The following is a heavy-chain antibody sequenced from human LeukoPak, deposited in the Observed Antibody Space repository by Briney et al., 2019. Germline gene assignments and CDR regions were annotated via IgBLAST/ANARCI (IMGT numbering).Heavy chain of an antibody. Sequence: ETLSLTCAVSGDSVSSNSATWNWLRQAPSRGLEWLASTYYISTCFNDYALSLQARLTFHPHTSNNPFSLHLHSVSPEDTAVYYCVRDSGMRLDAFDIWGQGTMVTVSS. CDR1: GDSVSSNSAT. CDR3: VRDSGMRLDAFDI. D-gene: IGHD3-10*01. CDR2: TYYISTCFN. V-gene: IGHV6-1*01. J-gene: IGHJ3*02.